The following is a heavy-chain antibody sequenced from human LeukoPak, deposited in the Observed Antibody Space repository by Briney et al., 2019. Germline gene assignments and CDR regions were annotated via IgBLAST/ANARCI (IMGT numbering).Heavy chain of an antibody. CDR1: GYTFTSYG. J-gene: IGHJ6*02. D-gene: IGHD2-15*01. Sequence: GASVKVSCKASGYTFTSYGISWVRQAPGQGLEWMGWISAYNGNTNYAQKLQGRVTMTTDTSTSTAYMELRSLRSDDTAVYYCARVLGDVAATIPNYYYYYGMDVWGQGTTVTVSS. V-gene: IGHV1-18*01. CDR3: ARVLGDVAATIPNYYYYYGMDV. CDR2: ISAYNGNT.